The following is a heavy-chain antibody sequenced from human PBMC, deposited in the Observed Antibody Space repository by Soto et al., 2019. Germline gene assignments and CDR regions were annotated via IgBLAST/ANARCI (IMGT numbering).Heavy chain of an antibody. J-gene: IGHJ3*02. D-gene: IGHD6-13*01. CDR2: ISSSSSYI. Sequence: GGSLRLSCAASGFTFSSYSMNWVRQAPGKGLEWVSSISSSSSYIYYADSVKGRFTISRDNAKNSLYLQMNSLRAEDTAVYYCARGIGSSWSYDAFDIWGQGTMVTVSS. CDR3: ARGIGSSWSYDAFDI. CDR1: GFTFSSYS. V-gene: IGHV3-21*01.